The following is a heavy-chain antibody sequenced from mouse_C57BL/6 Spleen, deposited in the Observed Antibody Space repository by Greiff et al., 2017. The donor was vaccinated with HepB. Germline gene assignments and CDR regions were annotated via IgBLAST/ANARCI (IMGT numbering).Heavy chain of an antibody. Sequence: EVKLMESGPGLVKPSQSLSLTCSVTGYSITSGYYWNWIRQFPGNKLEWMGYISYDGSNNYNPSLKNRISITRDTSKNQFFLQLNSVTTEDTATYYCAREGCYGSRYFDVWGTGTTVTVSS. V-gene: IGHV3-6*01. D-gene: IGHD1-1*01. J-gene: IGHJ1*03. CDR1: GYSITSGYY. CDR2: ISYDGSN. CDR3: AREGCYGSRYFDV.